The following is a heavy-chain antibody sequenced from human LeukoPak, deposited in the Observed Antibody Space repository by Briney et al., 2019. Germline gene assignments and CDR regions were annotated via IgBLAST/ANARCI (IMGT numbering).Heavy chain of an antibody. J-gene: IGHJ3*02. V-gene: IGHV1-69*04. CDR3: ARVVSNYYDSSYFDAFDI. Sequence: SVKVSCKASGGTFSSYAISWVRQAPGQGLEWMGRIIPILGIANYAQKFQGRVTITADKSTSTAYIELSSLRSEDTAVYYCARVVSNYYDSSYFDAFDIWGQGTMVTVSS. D-gene: IGHD3-22*01. CDR1: GGTFSSYA. CDR2: IIPILGIA.